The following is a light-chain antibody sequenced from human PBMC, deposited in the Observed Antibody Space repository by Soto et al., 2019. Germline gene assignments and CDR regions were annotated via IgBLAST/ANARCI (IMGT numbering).Light chain of an antibody. CDR2: AAS. CDR3: QLYERSPYT. V-gene: IGKV3-20*01. Sequence: EIVLTQSPGTLSLSPGEGATLSCGASQSISSSYSAWYQQKPGQAPRLLIYAASNRATGIPDRFTGSASGTDFTLTISRLEPEDSAVYFCQLYERSPYTFGQGTKLEIK. CDR1: QSISSSY. J-gene: IGKJ2*01.